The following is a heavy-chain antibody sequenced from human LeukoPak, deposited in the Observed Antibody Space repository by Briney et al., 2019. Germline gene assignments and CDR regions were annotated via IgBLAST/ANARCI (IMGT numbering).Heavy chain of an antibody. CDR2: IYYSGST. CDR3: ARVKEGYSYGRAYFDY. J-gene: IGHJ4*02. Sequence: SETLSLTCTVSGGPISSYYWSWIRQPPGKGLEWIGYIYYSGSTNYNPSLKSRVTISVDTSKNQFSLKLSSVTAADTAVYYCARVKEGYSYGRAYFDYWGQGTLVTVSS. D-gene: IGHD5-18*01. CDR1: GGPISSYY. V-gene: IGHV4-59*01.